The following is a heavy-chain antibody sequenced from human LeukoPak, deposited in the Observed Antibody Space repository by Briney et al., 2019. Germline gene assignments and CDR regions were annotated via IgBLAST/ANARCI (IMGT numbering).Heavy chain of an antibody. Sequence: PGGSLRLSCADSGFTFSNYAMSWVRQAPGKGLEWVSAISGSGGSTYYADSVKGRFTISRDNSKNTLCLQMNSLRAEDTAVYYCATSAQWYFDLWGRGTLVTVSS. CDR3: ATSAQWYFDL. V-gene: IGHV3-23*01. CDR1: GFTFSNYA. J-gene: IGHJ2*01. CDR2: ISGSGGST.